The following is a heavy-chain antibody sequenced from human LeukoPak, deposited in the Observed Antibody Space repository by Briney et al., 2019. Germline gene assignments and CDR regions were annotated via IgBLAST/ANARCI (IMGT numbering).Heavy chain of an antibody. V-gene: IGHV4-59*10. Sequence: GSLRLSCAASGFTFSSYAMSWVRPPPGKGLEWIGTPSHSGSAYYNPSLKSRVTMSVDTSKNQFSLKLSSVTAADTAVYYCARVVVRGVISNYPDYYYYMDVWGKGTTVTISS. D-gene: IGHD3-10*01. CDR2: PSHSGSA. CDR3: ARVVVRGVISNYPDYYYYMDV. CDR1: GFTFSSYA. J-gene: IGHJ6*03.